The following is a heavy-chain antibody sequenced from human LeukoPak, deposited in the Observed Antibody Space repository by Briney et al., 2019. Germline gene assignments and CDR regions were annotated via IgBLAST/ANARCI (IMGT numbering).Heavy chain of an antibody. V-gene: IGHV5-51*01. D-gene: IGHD3-22*01. CDR1: GYNFTDYW. J-gene: IGHJ5*02. CDR3: ARRLYYYESSGYFLGWFDP. Sequence: GESLKSSCKGSGYNFTDYWIGWVRHMPGKGLGWRGINYTGDSDTRYSPSFQGQVTMSVDKSLNTAYLQWTSLKASDSAMYYCARRLYYYESSGYFLGWFDPWGQGTLVTVSS. CDR2: NYTGDSDT.